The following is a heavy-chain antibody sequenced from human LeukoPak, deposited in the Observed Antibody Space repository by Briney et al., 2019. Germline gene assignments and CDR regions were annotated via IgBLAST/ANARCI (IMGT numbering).Heavy chain of an antibody. J-gene: IGHJ5*02. V-gene: IGHV4-38-2*01. CDR1: GYSISSGYY. CDR2: IYHSGST. Sequence: SETLSLTCAVSGYSISSGYYWGWIRQPPGKGLEWIGSIYHSGSTYYNPSLKSRVTISIDTSKNQFSLKLSSVTAADTAVYYCARTPDANWFDPWGQGTLVTVSS. CDR3: ARTPDANWFDP.